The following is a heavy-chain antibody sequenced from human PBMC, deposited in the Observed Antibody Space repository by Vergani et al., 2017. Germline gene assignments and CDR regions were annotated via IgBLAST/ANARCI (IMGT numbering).Heavy chain of an antibody. V-gene: IGHV3-30*19. CDR1: GFTFSSYG. Sequence: QVQLVESGGGVVQPGGSLRLSCAASGFTFSSYGMHWVRQAPGKGLEWVAVIWYDGSNKYYADSVKGRFTISRDNSKNTLYLQMNSLRAEDTAVYYCARTLRFLEWLCDYWGQGTLVTVSS. D-gene: IGHD3-3*01. J-gene: IGHJ4*02. CDR3: ARTLRFLEWLCDY. CDR2: IWYDGSNK.